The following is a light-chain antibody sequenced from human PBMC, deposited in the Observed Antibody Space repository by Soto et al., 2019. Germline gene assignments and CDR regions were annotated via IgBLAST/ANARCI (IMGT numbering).Light chain of an antibody. CDR3: SSYTGSNTPVV. CDR2: DVS. J-gene: IGLJ2*01. Sequence: QSVLTQPASVSGSPGQSITISCTGTSSDVGGYNYVSWYQQHPGKAPNLIIFDVSNRPSGVSNRFSGSKSGNSASLTISGLQAVDEADYYCSSYTGSNTPVVFGGGTKLTVL. V-gene: IGLV2-14*01. CDR1: SSDVGGYNY.